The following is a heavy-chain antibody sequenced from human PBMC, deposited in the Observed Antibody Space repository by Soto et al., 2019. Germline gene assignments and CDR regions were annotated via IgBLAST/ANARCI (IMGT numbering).Heavy chain of an antibody. CDR2: VYYSGNT. CDR3: ARHGDYDFWSGHVGAGNVYYVLDV. D-gene: IGHD3-3*01. V-gene: IGHV4-39*01. J-gene: IGHJ6*03. Sequence: LETLSLTSTFSGCSSSSSNYYWGWIRQPPGKGLEWIGSVYYSGNTSYNPSLKSRVTMSVDTSKSQFSLKLSSVTAADTAVYYCARHGDYDFWSGHVGAGNVYYVLDVWGKGTTVTGSS. CDR1: GCSSSSSNYY.